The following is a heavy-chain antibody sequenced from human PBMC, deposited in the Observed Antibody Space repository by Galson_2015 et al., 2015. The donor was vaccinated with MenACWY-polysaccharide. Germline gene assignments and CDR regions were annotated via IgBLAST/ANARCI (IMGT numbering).Heavy chain of an antibody. CDR2: IKEGGSEK. Sequence: SLRLSCAASGFTFSSYWMSWVRQAPGKGLEWVANIKEGGSEKYYVDSVEGRFTISRDNAKNSLYLQMNSLRAKDTAVYYCARVSVRFGGARTSVIDYWGQGTLVTVSS. CDR1: GFTFSSYW. CDR3: ARVSVRFGGARTSVIDY. V-gene: IGHV3-7*03. J-gene: IGHJ4*02. D-gene: IGHD3-16*01.